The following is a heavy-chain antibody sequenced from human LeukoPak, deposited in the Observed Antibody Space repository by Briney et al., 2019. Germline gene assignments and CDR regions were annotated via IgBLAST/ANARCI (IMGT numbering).Heavy chain of an antibody. V-gene: IGHV3-66*02. Sequence: AGGSLRLSCAASGFTVSSNYMSWVRQAPGKGLEWVSVIYSGGSTYYADSVKGRFTTSRDNSKNTLYLQMNSLRAEDTAVYYCARDQNYYDSSGYRDYWGQGTLVTVSS. CDR2: IYSGGST. CDR1: GFTVSSNY. CDR3: ARDQNYYDSSGYRDY. D-gene: IGHD3-22*01. J-gene: IGHJ4*02.